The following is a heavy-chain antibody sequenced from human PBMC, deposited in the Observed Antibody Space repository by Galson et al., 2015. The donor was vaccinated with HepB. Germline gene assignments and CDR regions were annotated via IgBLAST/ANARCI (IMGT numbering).Heavy chain of an antibody. CDR2: ITGSGDIT. CDR3: AKGLGPTGRYLGRYLDY. V-gene: IGHV3-23*01. J-gene: IGHJ4*02. CDR1: GFTFSSYD. D-gene: IGHD1-26*01. Sequence: SLRLSCAASGFTFSSYDMRWVRQAPGKGLEWVSAITGSGDITHYADSVKGRFTISRDNSKNTLYLQMSSLRAEDTAVYYCAKGLGPTGRYLGRYLDYWGQGTLVTVSS.